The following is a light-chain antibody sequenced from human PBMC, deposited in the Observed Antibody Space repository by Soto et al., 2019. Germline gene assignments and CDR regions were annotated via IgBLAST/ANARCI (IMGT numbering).Light chain of an antibody. V-gene: IGKV1-9*01. Sequence: DIQLTQSPSFLSASVGDRVTISCRASQGISDYLAWYQQKPGKAPKLLIYGASTLQSGVPSRFSGSASGTEFYLTISSLQPEDFATYFCQQFNAYPLTFGGGTKLEIK. CDR1: QGISDY. J-gene: IGKJ4*01. CDR3: QQFNAYPLT. CDR2: GAS.